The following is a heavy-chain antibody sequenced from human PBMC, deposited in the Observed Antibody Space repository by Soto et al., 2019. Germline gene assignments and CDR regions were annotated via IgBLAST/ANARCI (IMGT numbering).Heavy chain of an antibody. Sequence: QVQLVESGGGVVQPGRSLRLSCTASGFTFGSCAMHWVRQAPGKGLEWVAVISNDGTNKIYADSVKGRFTISRDNSKNTLYLQMNSLRAADTAVYYCAKEWSEWLAQVVDVWGQGPTVTVSS. V-gene: IGHV3-30*18. J-gene: IGHJ6*02. CDR2: ISNDGTNK. D-gene: IGHD6-19*01. CDR3: AKEWSEWLAQVVDV. CDR1: GFTFGSCA.